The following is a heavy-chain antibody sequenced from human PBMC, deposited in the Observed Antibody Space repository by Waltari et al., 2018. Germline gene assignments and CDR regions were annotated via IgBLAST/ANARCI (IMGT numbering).Heavy chain of an antibody. J-gene: IGHJ4*02. CDR1: TFNVFTND. D-gene: IGHD6-19*01. V-gene: IGHV3-66*01. CDR3: AGGGWARGAYYFFDT. CDR2: IYARMG. Sequence: DVEVVESGGGLVQPGRSLKLSCEVSTFNVFTNDMNWVRRAPGKGLEGVAMIYARMGIYADVAEGRFSRSRDASKNTVLIQMNRLTPEDTATYFCAGGGWARGAYYFFDTWGQGTHVTVSS.